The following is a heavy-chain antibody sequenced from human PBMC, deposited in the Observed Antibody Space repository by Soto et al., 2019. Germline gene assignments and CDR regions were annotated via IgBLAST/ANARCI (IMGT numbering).Heavy chain of an antibody. D-gene: IGHD6-13*01. J-gene: IGHJ5*02. Sequence: QVQLVQSGSEVKMPGSSVKVSCKTSGGTFSRHAINWVRQAPGQGLEWMGGIIPMFGTTNYAQKFKGRVTSSADESTSTAYMELSSLRSEYAAVYYCARAAIHGSSWYFCFAPWGQGTLGSVSA. CDR2: IIPMFGTT. CDR1: GGTFSRHA. V-gene: IGHV1-69*01. CDR3: ARAAIHGSSWYFCFAP.